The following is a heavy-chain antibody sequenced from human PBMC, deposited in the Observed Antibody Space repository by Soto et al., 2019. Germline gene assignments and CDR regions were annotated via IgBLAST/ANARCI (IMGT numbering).Heavy chain of an antibody. J-gene: IGHJ4*02. CDR1: GFTFSSYG. Sequence: GGSLRLSCAASGFTFSSYGMHWVRQAPGKGLEWVAVIWYDGSNKYYADSVKGRFTISRDNSKNTLYLQMNSLRAEDTAVYYCARANVLMVYAIGHWGQGTLVTVSS. D-gene: IGHD2-8*01. CDR3: ARANVLMVYAIGH. CDR2: IWYDGSNK. V-gene: IGHV3-33*01.